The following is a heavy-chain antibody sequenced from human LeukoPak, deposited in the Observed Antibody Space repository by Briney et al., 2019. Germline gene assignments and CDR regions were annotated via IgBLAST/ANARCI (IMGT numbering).Heavy chain of an antibody. V-gene: IGHV1-69*04. CDR1: GGTFSSYA. D-gene: IGHD6-13*01. CDR3: ARLAAAGKGEFDY. J-gene: IGHJ4*02. CDR2: IIPILGIA. Sequence: SVKVSCKASGGTFSSYAISWVRQAPGQGLEWMGRIIPILGIANYAQKFQGRVTITADKSTSTAYMELSSLRSEDTAVYYCARLAAAGKGEFDYWGQGTLVTVSS.